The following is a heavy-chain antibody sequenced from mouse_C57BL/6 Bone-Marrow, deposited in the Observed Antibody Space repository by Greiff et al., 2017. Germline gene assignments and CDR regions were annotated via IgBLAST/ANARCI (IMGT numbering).Heavy chain of an antibody. CDR3: AREGDYRTWFAY. J-gene: IGHJ3*01. V-gene: IGHV1-81*01. CDR2: IYPRSGNT. D-gene: IGHD5-5*01. Sequence: QVQLKQSGAELARPGASVKLSCKASGYTFTSYGISWVKQRTGQGLEWIGEIYPRSGNTYYNEKFKGKATLTADKSSSTAYMELRSLTSEDSAVYFCAREGDYRTWFAYWGQGTLVTVSA. CDR1: GYTFTSYG.